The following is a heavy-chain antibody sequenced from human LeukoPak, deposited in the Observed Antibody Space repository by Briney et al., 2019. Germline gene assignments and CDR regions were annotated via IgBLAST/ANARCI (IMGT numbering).Heavy chain of an antibody. D-gene: IGHD4-23*01. V-gene: IGHV3-30*02. CDR3: ARDQGGNHYDYMDV. CDR1: GFTFSNHG. J-gene: IGHJ6*03. CDR2: IWYDGSDK. Sequence: HPGGSLRLSCAASGFTFSNHGMHWVRQAPGKGLEWVAFIWYDGSDKYYADSVKGRFIISRDRSQSALYLQMNSLRAEDTAVYYCARDQGGNHYDYMDVWGEGTTVTVSS.